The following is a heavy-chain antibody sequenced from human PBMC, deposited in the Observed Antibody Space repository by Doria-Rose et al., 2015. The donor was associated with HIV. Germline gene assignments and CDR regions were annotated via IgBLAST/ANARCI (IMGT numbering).Heavy chain of an antibody. CDR1: NSV. CDR2: IIPMLGTT. CDR3: ARAPAAGVSSYYYYGLDV. D-gene: IGHD6-13*01. J-gene: IGHJ6*02. Sequence: NSVISWVRQVPGQGLEWMGGIIPMLGTTNYAQRFQGRVTIIADKSTSTAYMELGSLRSDDTAVYYCARAPAAGVSSYYYYGLDVWGQGTPVTVS. V-gene: IGHV1-69*06.